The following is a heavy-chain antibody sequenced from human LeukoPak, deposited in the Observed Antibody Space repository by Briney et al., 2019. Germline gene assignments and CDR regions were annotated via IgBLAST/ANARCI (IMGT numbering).Heavy chain of an antibody. CDR3: AKEGYHYYYMDV. Sequence: GGSLRLSCAASGFTFSSYAMSWGRQAAGKGLEWISAISGSGGSIYYADSVKGRFTISRDNSKNTLYLQMNSLRAEDTAVYYCAKEGYHYYYMDVWGKGTTVTVSS. V-gene: IGHV3-23*01. CDR1: GFTFSSYA. CDR2: ISGSGGSI. J-gene: IGHJ6*03.